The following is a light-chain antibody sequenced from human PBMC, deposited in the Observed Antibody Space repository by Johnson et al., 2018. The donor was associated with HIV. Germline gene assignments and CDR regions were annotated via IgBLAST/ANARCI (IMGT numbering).Light chain of an antibody. CDR3: ATWDSSLSTYV. V-gene: IGLV1-51*02. Sequence: QSVLTQPPSVYAAPGQKVTISCSGSSSNIGNNYVSWYKQLQGTAPKLLIYENNKRPSGIPDRFSGSKSGTSATLGITGLQTGDEADYCCATWDSSLSTYVFGTGTKVTVL. J-gene: IGLJ1*01. CDR2: ENN. CDR1: SSNIGNNY.